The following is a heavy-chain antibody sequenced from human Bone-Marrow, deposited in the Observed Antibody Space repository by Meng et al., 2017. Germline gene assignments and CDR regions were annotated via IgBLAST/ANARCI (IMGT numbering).Heavy chain of an antibody. CDR3: ARIGYSSSSLDY. J-gene: IGHJ4*02. Sequence: GGSLRLSCAASRFIFSSYAMSWVRQAPGRGLEWVSGISTNGGSTYYADSVKGRFTISRDNAKKSVYLQMNSLRVDDTAVYYCARIGYSSSSLDYWGQGTRVTVSS. V-gene: IGHV3-23*01. CDR1: RFIFSSYA. D-gene: IGHD2-2*03. CDR2: ISTNGGST.